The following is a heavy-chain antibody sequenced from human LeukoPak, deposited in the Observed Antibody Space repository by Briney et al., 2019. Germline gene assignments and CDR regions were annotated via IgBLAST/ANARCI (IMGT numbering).Heavy chain of an antibody. J-gene: IGHJ4*02. D-gene: IGHD3-16*02. Sequence: GGSLRLSCAASGFTLSSYGMSWVRQAPGKGLEWVSAISGSGGSTYYADSVKGRFTISRDNSKNTLYLQMNSLRAEDTAVYYCAKTGAGDYVWGSYRYARDFDYWGQGTLVTVSS. CDR3: AKTGAGDYVWGSYRYARDFDY. CDR1: GFTLSSYG. V-gene: IGHV3-23*01. CDR2: ISGSGGST.